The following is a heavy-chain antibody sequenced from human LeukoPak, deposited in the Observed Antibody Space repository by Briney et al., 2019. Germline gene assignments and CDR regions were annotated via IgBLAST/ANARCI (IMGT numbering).Heavy chain of an antibody. V-gene: IGHV1-69*04. CDR2: IIPILGIA. J-gene: IGHJ4*02. D-gene: IGHD2-2*01. CDR1: GGTFISYA. CDR3: ARDLVPAAPNYDY. Sequence: ASVKVSCKASGGTFISYAISWVRQAPGQGLEWMGRIIPILGIANYAQKFQGRVTITADKSTSTAYMELSSLRSEDTAVYYCARDLVPAAPNYDYWGQGTLVTVSS.